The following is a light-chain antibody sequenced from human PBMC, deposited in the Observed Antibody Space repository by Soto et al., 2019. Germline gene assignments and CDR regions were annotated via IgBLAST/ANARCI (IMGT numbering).Light chain of an antibody. Sequence: DIQMTQSPSSLSTSVGDRVNITCRASQGIRHYLAWYQQKPGKVPKLLIYEASNFQSGVPSRFSGSGSGTHFTLTISSLQPEEFATYYCQKLHGYPITVGQGTKVDIK. CDR1: QGIRHY. J-gene: IGKJ1*01. CDR3: QKLHGYPIT. V-gene: IGKV1-17*01. CDR2: EAS.